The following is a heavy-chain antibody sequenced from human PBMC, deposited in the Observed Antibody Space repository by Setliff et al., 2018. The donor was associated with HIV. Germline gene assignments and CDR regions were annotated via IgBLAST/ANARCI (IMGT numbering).Heavy chain of an antibody. CDR2: IKSKTDGGTT. J-gene: IGHJ6*02. V-gene: IGHV3-15*01. CDR1: GFTFSNAW. CDR3: TTISYYYGMDV. Sequence: LRLSCAASGFTFSNAWMSWVRQAPGKGLEWVGRIKSKTDGGTTDYAAPVKGRFTISRDDSKNTLYLQMNSLKTEDTAVYYCTTISYYYGMDVWGQGTTVTVSS.